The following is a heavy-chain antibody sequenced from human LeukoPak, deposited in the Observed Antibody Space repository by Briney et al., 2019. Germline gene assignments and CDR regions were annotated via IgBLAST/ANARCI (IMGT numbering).Heavy chain of an antibody. Sequence: SVKVSCKASGGTFSSYAISWVRQAPGQGLESMGGIIPIFGTANYAQKFQGRVTITADESTSTAYMELSSLRSEDTAVYYCARSRFGELLFSYYYYMDVWGKGTTVTISS. CDR3: ARSRFGELLFSYYYYMDV. CDR2: IIPIFGTA. J-gene: IGHJ6*03. CDR1: GGTFSSYA. V-gene: IGHV1-69*01. D-gene: IGHD3-10*01.